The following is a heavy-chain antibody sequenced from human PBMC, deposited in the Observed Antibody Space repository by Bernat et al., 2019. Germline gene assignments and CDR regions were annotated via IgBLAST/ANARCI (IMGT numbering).Heavy chain of an antibody. CDR1: GFTFSTYW. J-gene: IGHJ4*02. Sequence: EVQLVESGGGLVQPGGSLRLSCEASGFTFSTYWMTWVRQAPGKGLEWVANIKPDGSDKYYGNSVKGRLTISRDNAKNTLYLEMSRLRDEDTAFYYCARGFMMYWGQGTLVTVSS. V-gene: IGHV3-7*01. CDR3: ARGFMMY. CDR2: IKPDGSDK. D-gene: IGHD3-16*01.